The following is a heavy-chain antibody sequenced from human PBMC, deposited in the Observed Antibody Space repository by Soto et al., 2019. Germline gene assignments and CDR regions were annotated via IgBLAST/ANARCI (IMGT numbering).Heavy chain of an antibody. V-gene: IGHV6-1*01. D-gene: IGHD3-22*01. CDR3: ASSDRCGFGFDY. CDR2: TSYRSKWYN. Sequence: SQTLSLTCDISGDSVSSNSAAWNGIRQSPSRGLEWLGRTSYRSKWYNDYAVSVKSRITINPDTSKNQFSLQLNSVTPEDTALYYCASSDRCGFGFDYWGQGTLVTVTS. CDR1: GDSVSSNSAA. J-gene: IGHJ4*02.